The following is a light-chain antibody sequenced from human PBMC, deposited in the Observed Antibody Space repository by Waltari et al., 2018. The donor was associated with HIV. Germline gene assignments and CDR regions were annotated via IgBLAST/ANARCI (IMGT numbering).Light chain of an antibody. J-gene: IGLJ2*01. CDR2: GNS. CDR1: SAGYD. CDR3: QSYDSSLSSSV. Sequence: QSDLTQPPSVSGAPGQRVTISCSGVSAGYDVPWYQQLPGTAPKLLIYGNSNRPSGVPDRFSGSKSGPLASLAITGLQAEDEADYYCQSYDSSLSSSVFGGGTRLTVL. V-gene: IGLV1-40*01.